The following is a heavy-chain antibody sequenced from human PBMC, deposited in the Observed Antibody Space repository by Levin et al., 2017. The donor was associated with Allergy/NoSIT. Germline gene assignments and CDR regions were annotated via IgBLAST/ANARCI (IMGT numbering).Heavy chain of an antibody. D-gene: IGHD1-26*01. CDR3: ARGRPGNYFDY. V-gene: IGHV3-48*02. J-gene: IGHJ4*02. CDR2: INSGRGTI. Sequence: RSGGSLRLSCAVSGFTLNTYSMNWVRQAPGKGLEWVSYINSGRGTIHYADSVKGRFTISGDKTNSLYLQMNSLRDEDTAVYYCARGRPGNYFDYWGQGTLVTVSS. CDR1: GFTLNTYS.